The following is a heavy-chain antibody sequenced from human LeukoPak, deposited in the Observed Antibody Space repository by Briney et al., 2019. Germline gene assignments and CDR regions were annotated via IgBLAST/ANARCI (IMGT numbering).Heavy chain of an antibody. CDR2: INHSVST. CDR3: ARPYSGYDPAFDY. V-gene: IGHV4-34*01. CDR1: GGSFSGYY. Sequence: PSETLSLTCAVYGGSFSGYYWSWIRQPPGKGLEWIGEINHSVSTNYNPSLKSRVTISVDTSKNQFTLKLSSVTAADTAVYYCARPYSGYDPAFDYWGQGTLVTVSS. D-gene: IGHD5-12*01. J-gene: IGHJ4*02.